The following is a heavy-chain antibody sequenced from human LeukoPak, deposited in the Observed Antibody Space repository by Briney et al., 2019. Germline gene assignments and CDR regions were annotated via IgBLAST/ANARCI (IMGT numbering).Heavy chain of an antibody. J-gene: IGHJ4*02. D-gene: IGHD6-19*01. Sequence: PGGSLRLSCAASGFTFSSYGMHWVRQAPGKGLEWVAVIWYDGSNKYYADSVKGRFTISRDNSKNTLYLQMNSLRAEDTAVYYCARERGKQWLVFDYWGQGTLVTVSS. CDR1: GFTFSSYG. V-gene: IGHV3-33*08. CDR3: ARERGKQWLVFDY. CDR2: IWYDGSNK.